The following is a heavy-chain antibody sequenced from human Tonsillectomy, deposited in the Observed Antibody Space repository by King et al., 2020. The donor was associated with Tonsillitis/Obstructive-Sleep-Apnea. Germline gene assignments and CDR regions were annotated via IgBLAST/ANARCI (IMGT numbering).Heavy chain of an antibody. CDR1: GFTFSNFR. J-gene: IGHJ3*02. CDR2: INSDGSST. CDR3: TCEIGIHAFDI. V-gene: IGHV3-74*02. Sequence: QLVQSGGGLDQPGGSLRLSCAASGFTFSNFRMHWVRQAPGKGLVWVSRINSDGSSTSYADSVKGRFTISRDNAKNTPYLQMNGLRAGDTAVYYCTCEIGIHAFDIWGQGTMVTVSS. D-gene: IGHD2/OR15-2a*01.